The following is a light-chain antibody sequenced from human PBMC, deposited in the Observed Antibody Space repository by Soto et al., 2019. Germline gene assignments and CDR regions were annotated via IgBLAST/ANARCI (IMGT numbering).Light chain of an antibody. V-gene: IGLV2-14*01. CDR3: SSYTSSSTLDLV. Sequence: QSALTQPASVSGSPGQSITISCTGTSSDVGGYNYVSWYQQHPGKAPKLMIYDVSNRPSGVSNRFSGSKSGNTASLTISGRQAEDEADYYCSSYTSSSTLDLVFGGGTKLTVL. CDR1: SSDVGGYNY. J-gene: IGLJ2*01. CDR2: DVS.